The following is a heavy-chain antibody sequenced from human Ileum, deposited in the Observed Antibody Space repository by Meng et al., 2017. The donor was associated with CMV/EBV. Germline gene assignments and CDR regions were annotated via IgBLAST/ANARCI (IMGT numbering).Heavy chain of an antibody. CDR1: GFTFSNYW. CDR3: VRDGDSGGNAGFWF. J-gene: IGHJ4*02. V-gene: IGHV3-74*01. D-gene: IGHD4-23*01. CDR2: INRDGSDT. Sequence: GGPLRLSCGASGFTFSNYWMHWVRQAPGKGLVWVSRINRDGSDTSHADSVKGRIAISRDNAKNTLYLHLNSLSDEDTAVYYCVRDGDSGGNAGFWFWGQGTLVTVSS.